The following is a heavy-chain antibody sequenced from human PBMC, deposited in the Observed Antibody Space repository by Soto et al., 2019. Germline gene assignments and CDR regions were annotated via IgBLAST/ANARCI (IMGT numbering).Heavy chain of an antibody. CDR2: IYWDDDK. J-gene: IGHJ6*03. D-gene: IGHD3-10*01. V-gene: IGHV2-5*02. CDR3: ARDSMVQGVITRDPLYYYYMDV. CDR1: GFSLSTSGVG. Sequence: QITLKESGPTLVKPTQTLTLTCTFSGFSLSTSGVGVGWIRQPPGKALEWLALIYWDDDKRYSPSLKSRLTITKDTSKNQVVLTMTNMDPVDTATYYCARDSMVQGVITRDPLYYYYMDVWGKGTTVTVSS.